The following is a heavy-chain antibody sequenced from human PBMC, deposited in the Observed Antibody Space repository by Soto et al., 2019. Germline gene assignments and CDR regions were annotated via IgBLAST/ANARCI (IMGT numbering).Heavy chain of an antibody. CDR2: IYYSGST. J-gene: IGHJ5*02. V-gene: IGHV4-31*03. D-gene: IGHD2-2*01. CDR3: ARDLLYCSSTSCFNWFDP. CDR1: GGSISSGGYY. Sequence: SETLSLTCTVSGGSISSGGYYWSWIRQHPGKCLEWIGYIYYSGSTYYNPSLKSRGTISVDTSKNQFSLKLSSVTAADTAVYYCARDLLYCSSTSCFNWFDPWGQGTLVTVSS.